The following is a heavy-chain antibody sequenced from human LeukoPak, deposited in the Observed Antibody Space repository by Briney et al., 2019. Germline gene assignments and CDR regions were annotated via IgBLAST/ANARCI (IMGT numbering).Heavy chain of an antibody. CDR3: ARGRWGYYYGSGRKGYYFDY. Sequence: SETLSLTCAVYGGSFSGYYRSWIRQPPGKGLEWIGEINHSGSTNYNPSLKSRVTISVDTSKNQFSLKLSSVTAADTAVYYCARGRWGYYYGSGRKGYYFDYWGQGTLVTVSS. D-gene: IGHD3-10*01. CDR1: GGSFSGYY. V-gene: IGHV4-34*01. J-gene: IGHJ4*02. CDR2: INHSGST.